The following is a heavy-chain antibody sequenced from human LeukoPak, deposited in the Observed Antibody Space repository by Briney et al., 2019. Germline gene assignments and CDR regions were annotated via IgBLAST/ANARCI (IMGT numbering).Heavy chain of an antibody. Sequence: TSETLSLTCALSGGSISSEGYSWIWIRQPPGKGLEWIGYIYHSGSTYYNPSLKSRVTISVDKSKNQFSLKLSSVTAEDTAVNYCARSAYTTTLDYWGQGTLVTVSS. CDR2: IYHSGST. J-gene: IGHJ4*02. CDR3: ARSAYTTTLDY. CDR1: GGSISSEGYS. V-gene: IGHV4-30-2*01. D-gene: IGHD1-1*01.